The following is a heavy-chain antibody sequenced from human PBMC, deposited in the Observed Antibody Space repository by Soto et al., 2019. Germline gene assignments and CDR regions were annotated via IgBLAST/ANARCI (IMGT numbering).Heavy chain of an antibody. V-gene: IGHV3-33*01. D-gene: IGHD2-2*01. CDR3: ARDGRYCSSTSCRRPIKSEYFQH. J-gene: IGHJ1*01. CDR1: GFTFSSYG. Sequence: GGSLRLSCAASGFTFSSYGMHWVRQAPGKGLGWVAVIWYDGSNKYYADSVKGRFTISRDNSKNTLYLQMNSLRAEDTAVYYCARDGRYCSSTSCRRPIKSEYFQHWGQGTLVTVSS. CDR2: IWYDGSNK.